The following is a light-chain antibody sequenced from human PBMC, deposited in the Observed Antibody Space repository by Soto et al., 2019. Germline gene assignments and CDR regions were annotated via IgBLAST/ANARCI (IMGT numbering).Light chain of an antibody. CDR3: QQSYSTPFT. V-gene: IGKV1-39*01. CDR1: QSISSY. Sequence: DLQMSQSPSSLSASVGDRVSITCRASQSISSYLNWYQQKPGKAPKLLIYTASSLQSGVPSRFSGGGSGTDFTLTISNLQPEDFATYYCQQSYSTPFTFGPGTKVDLK. CDR2: TAS. J-gene: IGKJ3*01.